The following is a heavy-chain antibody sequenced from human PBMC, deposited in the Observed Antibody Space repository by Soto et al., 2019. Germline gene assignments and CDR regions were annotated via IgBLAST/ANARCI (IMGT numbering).Heavy chain of an antibody. CDR3: ARDPPPPDY. V-gene: IGHV1-18*01. Sequence: QVQLVQSGAEVKKPGASVKVSCKASGYTFASYAISWMRQAPGQGLEWMGWISAYNGNTNYAQKLQGRVTMTTDTSTSSAYRELRSLRSDDTAVYYCARDPPPPDYWGQGTLVTVSS. CDR1: GYTFASYA. J-gene: IGHJ4*02. CDR2: ISAYNGNT.